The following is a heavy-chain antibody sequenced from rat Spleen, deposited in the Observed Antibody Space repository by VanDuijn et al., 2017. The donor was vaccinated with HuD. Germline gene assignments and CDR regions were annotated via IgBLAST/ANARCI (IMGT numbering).Heavy chain of an antibody. V-gene: IGHV5-50*01. CDR2: INKDSSKM. Sequence: EVQLVESGGGLVQPGRSMKLSCAASGFTFSNYWMTWIRQAPGKGLEWIGEINKDSSKMYYADTVKGRFTISRDISKNTLYLEINSLRSEETAMYYCAQTREGFYWGQGVKVTVSS. J-gene: IGHJ2*01. CDR1: GFTFSNYW. D-gene: IGHD3-2*01. CDR3: AQTREGFY.